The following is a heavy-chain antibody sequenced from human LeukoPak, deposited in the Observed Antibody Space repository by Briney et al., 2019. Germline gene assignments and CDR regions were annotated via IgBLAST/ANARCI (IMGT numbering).Heavy chain of an antibody. J-gene: IGHJ4*02. V-gene: IGHV3-7*01. CDR3: RVFAETADY. CDR1: GFTFSSYW. D-gene: IGHD1-1*01. CDR2: IKQDGSEK. Sequence: GGSLRLSCAASGFTFSSYWMNWVRQAPGKGLEWVGNIKQDGSEKNYVDSVKGRFTISRDNAKNSLYLQMNSLRAEDTAVYYCRVFAETADYWGPGTLVTVSS.